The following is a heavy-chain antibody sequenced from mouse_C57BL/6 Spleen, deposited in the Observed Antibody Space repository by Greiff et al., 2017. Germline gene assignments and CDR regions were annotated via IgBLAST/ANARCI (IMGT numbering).Heavy chain of an antibody. CDR1: GYTFTDYE. CDR3: TRSGAYDGYYGAY. D-gene: IGHD2-3*01. Sequence: QVHVKQSGAELVRPGASVTLSCKASGYTFTDYEMHWVKQTPVHGLEWIGAIDPETGGTAYNQKFKGKAILTADKSSSTAYMELRSLTSEDSAVYYCTRSGAYDGYYGAYWGQGTLVTVSA. J-gene: IGHJ3*01. CDR2: IDPETGGT. V-gene: IGHV1-15*01.